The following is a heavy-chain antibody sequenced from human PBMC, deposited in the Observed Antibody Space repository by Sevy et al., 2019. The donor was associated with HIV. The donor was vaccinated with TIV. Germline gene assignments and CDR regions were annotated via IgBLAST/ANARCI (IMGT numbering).Heavy chain of an antibody. CDR1: GFTFSSYS. J-gene: IGHJ3*02. V-gene: IGHV3-21*01. D-gene: IGHD6-6*01. Sequence: GGSLRLSCAASGFTFSSYSMNWVRQAPGKGLEWVSSISSSSSYIYYADSVKGRFTISRDNAKNSLYLQMNSLRAGDTAVYYCARLGEYSSSGDAFDIWGQGTMVTVSS. CDR2: ISSSSSYI. CDR3: ARLGEYSSSGDAFDI.